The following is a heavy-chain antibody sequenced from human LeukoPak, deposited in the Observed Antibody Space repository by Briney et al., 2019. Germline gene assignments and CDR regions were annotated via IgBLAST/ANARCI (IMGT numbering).Heavy chain of an antibody. Sequence: GSSVKVSCEASEGTFSSYAISWVRQAPGQGLEWMGGIIPIFGTANYAQKFQGRVTITTDESTSTAYMELSSLRSEDTAVYYCAGSIVGAAYYYYYMDVWGKGTTVTVSS. CDR3: AGSIVGAAYYYYYMDV. V-gene: IGHV1-69*05. D-gene: IGHD1-26*01. CDR2: IIPIFGTA. J-gene: IGHJ6*03. CDR1: EGTFSSYA.